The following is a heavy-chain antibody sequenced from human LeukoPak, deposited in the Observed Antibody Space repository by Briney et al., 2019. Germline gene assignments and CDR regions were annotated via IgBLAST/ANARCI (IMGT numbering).Heavy chain of an antibody. CDR1: GFTFSSYW. D-gene: IGHD2-15*01. Sequence: PGGSLRLSCAASGFTFSSYWMHWVRQAPGKGLVWVSHINSDGSSTTYADSVKGRFTISRDNAKNSLYLQMNSLRAEDTAVYYCAREVFGGGSRDYNWFDPWGQGTLVTVSS. CDR2: INSDGSST. V-gene: IGHV3-74*01. J-gene: IGHJ5*02. CDR3: AREVFGGGSRDYNWFDP.